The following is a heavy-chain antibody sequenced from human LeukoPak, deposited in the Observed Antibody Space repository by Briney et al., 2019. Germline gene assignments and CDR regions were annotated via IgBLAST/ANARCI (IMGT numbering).Heavy chain of an antibody. V-gene: IGHV3-7*01. D-gene: IGHD2-15*01. Sequence: GGSLRLSCAASGFTFSSYWMSWVRQAPGKGLEWVANIKQDGSEKYYVDSVKGRFTISRDNAKNSLYLQMNSLRAEDTAVYYCARHRSGGSQDDAFDIWGQGTMVTVSS. CDR2: IKQDGSEK. CDR1: GFTFSSYW. CDR3: ARHRSGGSQDDAFDI. J-gene: IGHJ3*02.